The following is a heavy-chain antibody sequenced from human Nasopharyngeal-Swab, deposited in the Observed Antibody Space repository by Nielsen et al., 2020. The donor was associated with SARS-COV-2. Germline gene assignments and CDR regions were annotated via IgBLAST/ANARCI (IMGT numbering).Heavy chain of an antibody. Sequence: SETLSLTCAVSGGSVSSNDWWTWVRQSPGKGLEWIGEVSHSGIINYNPSLKSRVTLSMDKSKRQFSLRLTSMSAADTAVYFCARGDLVVVPSPILGLGALFYYFYLDVWGKGTTVIVSS. CDR3: ARGDLVVVPSPILGLGALFYYFYLDV. D-gene: IGHD2-2*01. CDR2: VSHSGII. CDR1: GGSVSSNDW. V-gene: IGHV4-4*02. J-gene: IGHJ6*03.